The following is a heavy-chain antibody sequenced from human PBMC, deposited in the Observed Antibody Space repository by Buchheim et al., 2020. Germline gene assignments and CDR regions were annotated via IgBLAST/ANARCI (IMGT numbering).Heavy chain of an antibody. CDR2: IKQDGSEK. Sequence: EVQLVESGGGLVQPGGSLRLSCAASGFTFSSYWMSWVRQAPGKGLEWVANIKQDGSEKYYVESVKGRFTISRDNAKNSLYLQMNSLRAEDTAVYYCARGDSLRGWLLLPSPFDYWGQGTL. V-gene: IGHV3-7*01. J-gene: IGHJ4*02. CDR3: ARGDSLRGWLLLPSPFDY. CDR1: GFTFSSYW. D-gene: IGHD3-22*01.